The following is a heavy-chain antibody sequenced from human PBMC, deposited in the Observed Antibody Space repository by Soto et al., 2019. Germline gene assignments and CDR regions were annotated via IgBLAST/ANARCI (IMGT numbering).Heavy chain of an antibody. V-gene: IGHV1-2*02. Sequence: QVQLVQSGAEVKKPGASVKVSCKASGYTFTGYYLHWVRQAPGQGLEYMGWINPNTGGTKYTQKFQGRVTMTRYTSTSTAYMELSSLSSDDTAVFYCARSLSTIGARPDYWGQGTLVTVSS. CDR3: ARSLSTIGARPDY. CDR1: GYTFTGYY. J-gene: IGHJ4*02. CDR2: INPNTGGT. D-gene: IGHD6-6*01.